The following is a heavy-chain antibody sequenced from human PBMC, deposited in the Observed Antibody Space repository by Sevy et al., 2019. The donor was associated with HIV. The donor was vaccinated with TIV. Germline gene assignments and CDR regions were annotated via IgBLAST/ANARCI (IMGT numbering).Heavy chain of an antibody. Sequence: SETLSLTCAVHDGSFSGYYCNWIRQLPGKGLEWIGEINESGITYYNPSLKSRVTISVDTSKKQFSLKLNSVTAVDSAVYFCARSPPVVVVPGAPSWFDPWGQGTLVTVSS. V-gene: IGHV4-34*01. CDR2: INESGIT. D-gene: IGHD2-2*01. CDR1: DGSFSGYY. CDR3: ARSPPVVVVPGAPSWFDP. J-gene: IGHJ5*02.